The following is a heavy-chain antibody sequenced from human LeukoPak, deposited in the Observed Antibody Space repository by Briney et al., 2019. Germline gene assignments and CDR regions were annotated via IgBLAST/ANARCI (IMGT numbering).Heavy chain of an antibody. D-gene: IGHD2-15*01. CDR1: GFTFSSYG. CDR3: ARPGVVASYYYYMDV. Sequence: PGRSLRLSCAASGFTFSSYGMHWVRQAPGKGLEWVAVISYDGSNKYYADSVKGRFTISRDNSKNTLYLQMNSLRAEDTAVYYCARPGVVASYYYYMDVWGKGTTVTVSS. J-gene: IGHJ6*03. CDR2: ISYDGSNK. V-gene: IGHV3-30*03.